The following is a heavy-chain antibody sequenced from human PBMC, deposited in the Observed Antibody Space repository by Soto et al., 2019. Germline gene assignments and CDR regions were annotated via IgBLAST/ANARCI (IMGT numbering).Heavy chain of an antibody. J-gene: IGHJ2*01. CDR1: GYTLTELS. CDR3: ARHFLGDTPIVAAASGLDI. Sequence: ASVKVSCKVSGYTLTELSMHWVRQAPGQGLEWMGWISPRNGNTDYAQRFQDRVTMTTDTSATTAYMELRSLRSDDTAVYYRARHFLGDTPIVAAASGLDIWGR. V-gene: IGHV1-18*01. CDR2: ISPRNGNT. D-gene: IGHD6-25*01.